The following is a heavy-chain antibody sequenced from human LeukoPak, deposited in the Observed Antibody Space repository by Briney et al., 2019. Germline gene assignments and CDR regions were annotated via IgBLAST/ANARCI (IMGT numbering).Heavy chain of an antibody. CDR1: GFTFRNYA. CDR3: ARRGHGCSGGSCYFSFSYYYYMDV. J-gene: IGHJ6*03. V-gene: IGHV3-30*04. D-gene: IGHD2-15*01. Sequence: HPGGSLRLSCAPSGFTFRNYAMHWDRQAAGKGLKWVAVISSAGSNVHYADSVKGRFTISRDNSKNTLFLQMNSLRAEDTAVYYCARRGHGCSGGSCYFSFSYYYYMDVWGKGTTVTVSS. CDR2: ISSAGSNV.